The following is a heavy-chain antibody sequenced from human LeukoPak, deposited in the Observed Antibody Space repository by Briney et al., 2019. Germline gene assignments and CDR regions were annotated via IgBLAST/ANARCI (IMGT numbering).Heavy chain of an antibody. J-gene: IGHJ6*02. CDR1: GFTFSSYW. CDR2: IKQDGSKK. V-gene: IGHV3-7*01. D-gene: IGHD3-10*01. Sequence: GGSLRLSCAASGFTFSSYWMSWVRQAPGKGLEWVANIKQDGSKKYYVDSVKGRFTISRDNAKNSLYLQMNSLRAEDTAVYYCARDRWFTPNDYYYYGMDVWGQGTTVTVSS. CDR3: ARDRWFTPNDYYYYGMDV.